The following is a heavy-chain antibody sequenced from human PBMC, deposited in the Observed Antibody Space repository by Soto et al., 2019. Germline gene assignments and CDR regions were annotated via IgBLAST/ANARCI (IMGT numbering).Heavy chain of an antibody. J-gene: IGHJ5*02. CDR2: IIPIFGTA. CDR3: ARLGYCSGGSCSNWFDP. Sequence: SVEVSCKASGGTFSSYAMSWVRRARGQGLEWMGGIIPIFGTANYAQKFQGRVTITADESTSTAYMELSSLRSEDTAVYYCARLGYCSGGSCSNWFDPWGQGTLVTVSS. CDR1: GGTFSSYA. D-gene: IGHD2-15*01. V-gene: IGHV1-69*13.